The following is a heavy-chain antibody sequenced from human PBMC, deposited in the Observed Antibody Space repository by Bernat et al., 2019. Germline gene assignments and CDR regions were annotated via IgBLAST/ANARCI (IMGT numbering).Heavy chain of an antibody. CDR1: GDSVSSNSAA. J-gene: IGHJ6*02. CDR2: TYYRSKWYN. V-gene: IGHV6-1*01. D-gene: IGHD4-17*01. Sequence: QVQLQHSGPGLVKPSQTLSLTCAISGDSVSSNSAAWNWIRQSPSRALEWLGRTYYRSKWYNDYAVSVKSRITINPDTSKNQFSLQLNSVTPEDTAVYYCARARHDYGSNHLPYYYYYGMDVWGQGTTVTVSS. CDR3: ARARHDYGSNHLPYYYYYGMDV.